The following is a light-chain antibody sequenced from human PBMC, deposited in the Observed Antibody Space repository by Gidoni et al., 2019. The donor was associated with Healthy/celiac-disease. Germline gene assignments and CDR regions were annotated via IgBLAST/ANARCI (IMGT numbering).Light chain of an antibody. CDR1: QSVSSSY. Sequence: EIVLTQSPGTLSLSPGERATLSCRASQSVSSSYLAWYQQKPGQAPRLLIYGASSRATSIPDRFSGSGSGTDFTLTIIRLEPEDFAVYYCQQYGSSRTFGQGTKVEIK. CDR2: GAS. CDR3: QQYGSSRT. V-gene: IGKV3-20*01. J-gene: IGKJ1*01.